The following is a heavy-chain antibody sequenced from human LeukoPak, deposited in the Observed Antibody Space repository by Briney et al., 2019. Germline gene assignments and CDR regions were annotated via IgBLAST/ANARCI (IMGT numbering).Heavy chain of an antibody. V-gene: IGHV4-30-4*02. D-gene: IGHD3-9*01. CDR1: GGSISSGDYY. J-gene: IGHJ2*01. Sequence: PSETLSLTCTVSGGSISSGDYYWSWIRQPPGKGLEWIGYIYYSGSTYYNPSLKSRVTISVDTSKNQFSLKLSSVTAADTAVYYCARDHGNFDWLPHPWYFDLWGRGTLVTVSS. CDR2: IYYSGST. CDR3: ARDHGNFDWLPHPWYFDL.